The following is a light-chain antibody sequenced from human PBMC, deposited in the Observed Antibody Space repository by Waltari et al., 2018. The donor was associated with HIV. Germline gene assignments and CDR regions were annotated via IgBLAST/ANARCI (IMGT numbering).Light chain of an antibody. CDR3: QQYGSSPPYT. V-gene: IGKV3-20*01. J-gene: IGKJ2*01. CDR1: QSVSSPY. Sequence: EIVLTQSPGTLSLSPGDRATLSCRASQSVSSPYLAWYQQKPGQAPRLLIYGASSRATGIPDRFSGSGSGTDFTLTISRLEPEDFAVYYCQQYGSSPPYTFGQGTKLEIK. CDR2: GAS.